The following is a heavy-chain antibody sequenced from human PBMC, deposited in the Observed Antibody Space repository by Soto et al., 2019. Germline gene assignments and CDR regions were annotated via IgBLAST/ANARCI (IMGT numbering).Heavy chain of an antibody. CDR3: ARDGRLRYFDWHEEWYFDL. Sequence: PSETLSLTCTVSGGSISSSSYYWGWIRQPPGKGLEWIGYIYYSGSTYYNPSLKSRVTISVDTSKNQFSLKLSSVTAADTAVYYCARDGRLRYFDWHEEWYFDLWGRGTLVTVSS. CDR2: IYYSGST. J-gene: IGHJ2*01. V-gene: IGHV4-30-4*08. D-gene: IGHD3-9*01. CDR1: GGSISSSSYY.